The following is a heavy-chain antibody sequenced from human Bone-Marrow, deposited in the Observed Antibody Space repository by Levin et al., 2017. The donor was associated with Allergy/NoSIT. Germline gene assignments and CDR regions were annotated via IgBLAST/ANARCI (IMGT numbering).Heavy chain of an antibody. Sequence: PSETLSLTCSISGGSLRSASDYWGWVRQSPGKGLQWIGSIYYNGNTYFNPSLTGRVTISADASKRQFSLRLASMTAADTATYYCARRWAGNYPFDHWGQGILVIVAS. J-gene: IGHJ4*02. D-gene: IGHD1-1*01. V-gene: IGHV4-39*01. CDR2: IYYNGNT. CDR1: GGSLRSASDY. CDR3: ARRWAGNYPFDH.